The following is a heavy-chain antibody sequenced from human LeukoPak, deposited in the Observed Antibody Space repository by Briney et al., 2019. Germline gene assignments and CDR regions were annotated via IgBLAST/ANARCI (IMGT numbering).Heavy chain of an antibody. D-gene: IGHD2/OR15-2a*01. V-gene: IGHV3-73*01. CDR3: TRQFDPIVNFGAFDI. J-gene: IGHJ3*02. CDR2: IRSKANSYAT. CDR1: GFTFSGSA. Sequence: GGSLRLSCAASGFTFSGSAMHWVRQASGKGLEWVGRIRSKANSYATAYAASVKGRFTISRDDSKNTAYLQMNSLKTEDTAVYYRTRQFDPIVNFGAFDIWGQGTMVTVSS.